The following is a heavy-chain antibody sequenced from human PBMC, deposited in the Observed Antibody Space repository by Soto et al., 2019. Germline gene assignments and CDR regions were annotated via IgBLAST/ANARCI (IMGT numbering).Heavy chain of an antibody. J-gene: IGHJ4*02. Sequence: QLQLVESGGGVVQPGRSVRLSCAASGFTFSDYGMHWVRQAPGTGLEWVAVISYDGSDKYYADSVKGRFTISRDNSKNRLYLQMNSLRAEDTAVHYCATMERLFDYWGQGTLVTVSS. V-gene: IGHV3-30*03. D-gene: IGHD3-3*01. CDR3: ATMERLFDY. CDR2: ISYDGSDK. CDR1: GFTFSDYG.